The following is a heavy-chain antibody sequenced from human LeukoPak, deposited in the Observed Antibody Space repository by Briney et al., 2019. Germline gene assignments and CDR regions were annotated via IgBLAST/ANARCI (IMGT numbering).Heavy chain of an antibody. CDR2: ITGSGGST. Sequence: PGGSLRLSCAASGFTFSTYGMSWVRQAPGKGLEWVSAITGSGGSTYYADSVKGRFTISRDNSKHTLYLQMNSLRAEDTAVYYCAKAYYYGSGPPRGYYYYMDVWGKGTTVTVSS. J-gene: IGHJ6*03. CDR3: AKAYYYGSGPPRGYYYYMDV. V-gene: IGHV3-23*01. CDR1: GFTFSTYG. D-gene: IGHD3-10*01.